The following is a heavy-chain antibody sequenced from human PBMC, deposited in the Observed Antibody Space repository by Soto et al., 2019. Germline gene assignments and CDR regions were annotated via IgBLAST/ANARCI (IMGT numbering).Heavy chain of an antibody. D-gene: IGHD6-19*01. CDR3: ACSTYGTSWYVGYS. Sequence: PGGSLRLSCAASGFTFSNYWMIWVRQAPGKGLEWVANIKQDGSEKYYVDSVKGRFTISRDNAKNSLYLEMNSLRAEDTAVYYCACSTYGTSWYVGYSLGQRAVVTVS. V-gene: IGHV3-7*02. CDR2: IKQDGSEK. CDR1: GFTFSNYW. J-gene: IGHJ5*01.